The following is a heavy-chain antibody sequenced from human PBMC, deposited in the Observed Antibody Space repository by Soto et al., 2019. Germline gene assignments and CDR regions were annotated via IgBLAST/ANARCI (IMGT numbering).Heavy chain of an antibody. CDR2: ISGSGGDT. Sequence: GFLRLSCAVSGFTFSNFSMSWVRQAPGKGLEWVSAISGSGGDTWYKDSVEGRFTISRDNSKNTLFLHLSSLRSEDTAIYYCAKDRYTYNTAGFDYWGQGTLVTVSS. J-gene: IGHJ4*02. CDR3: AKDRYTYNTAGFDY. CDR1: GFTFSNFS. V-gene: IGHV3-23*01. D-gene: IGHD3-16*02.